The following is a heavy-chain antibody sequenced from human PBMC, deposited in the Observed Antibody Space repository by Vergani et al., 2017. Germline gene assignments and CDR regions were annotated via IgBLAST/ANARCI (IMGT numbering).Heavy chain of an antibody. V-gene: IGHV3-33*08. D-gene: IGHD3-9*01. CDR3: ARDPPDYDILTGYPDY. Sequence: QVQLVESGGGVVQPGRSLRLSCAASGFTFSSYGMHWVRQAPGKGLEWVAVIWYDGSNKYYADSVKGRFTISRDKSKKTLYLQMNSLRAEDTAVYYCARDPPDYDILTGYPDYWGQGTLVTVSS. CDR1: GFTFSSYG. J-gene: IGHJ4*02. CDR2: IWYDGSNK.